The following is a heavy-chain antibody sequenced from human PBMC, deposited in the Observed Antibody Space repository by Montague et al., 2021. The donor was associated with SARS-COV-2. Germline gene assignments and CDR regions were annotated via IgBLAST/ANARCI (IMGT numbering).Heavy chain of an antibody. J-gene: IGHJ3*01. CDR2: IYYSGST. CDR3: ARRSLGYCSGGSCYSGYDY. CDR1: GGSISSYY. Sequence: SETLSLTCTVSGGSISSYYWSWIRQPPGKGLEWIGYIYYSGSTNYNPSLKSRVTISVDTSKNQFSLKLSSVTAADTAVYYCARRSLGYCSGGSCYSGYDYWGQGTMVTVSS. V-gene: IGHV4-59*01. D-gene: IGHD2-15*01.